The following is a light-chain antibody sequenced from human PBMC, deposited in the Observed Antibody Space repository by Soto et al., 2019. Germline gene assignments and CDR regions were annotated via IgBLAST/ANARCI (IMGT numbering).Light chain of an antibody. CDR1: QSISSW. CDR2: DAS. Sequence: IQMTQSPSTLSASVGDRITITCRASQSISSWLAWYQQKPGKAPKLLISDASSLENWVPSRFSGSGSGTDFTLTISSLQPEDFATYYCQQSYTSWWTFGQGTKVDIK. V-gene: IGKV1-5*01. CDR3: QQSYTSWWT. J-gene: IGKJ1*01.